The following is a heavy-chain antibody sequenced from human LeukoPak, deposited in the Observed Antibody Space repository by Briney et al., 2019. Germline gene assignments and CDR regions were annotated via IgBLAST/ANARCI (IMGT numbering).Heavy chain of an antibody. CDR2: ISPSGSST. J-gene: IGHJ5*02. Sequence: GGSLRLSCTGSGFTFSSYTMNWVRQAPGQGLEWASSISPSGSSTWHADSVKGRFTISRDNARNSVHLQMTNLRVDDTAVYFCARDFLGESGAARPWGRGILVTVSS. D-gene: IGHD2-8*02. V-gene: IGHV3-21*01. CDR3: ARDFLGESGAARP. CDR1: GFTFSSYT.